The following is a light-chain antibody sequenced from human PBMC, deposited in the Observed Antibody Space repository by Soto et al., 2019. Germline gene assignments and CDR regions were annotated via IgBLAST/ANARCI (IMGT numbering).Light chain of an antibody. V-gene: IGKV4-1*01. Sequence: DIVMTQSPDSLAVSLGERATINCKSSQSVLYSSNNKNYLAWYQQKPGQPPKLLIYWASTRESGVPDRFSGSGSGTDFTLTISSLQAEDVAVYYRQQYYDTPPYTFGHGTKLEIK. CDR3: QQYYDTPPYT. CDR2: WAS. J-gene: IGKJ2*01. CDR1: QSVLYSSNNKNY.